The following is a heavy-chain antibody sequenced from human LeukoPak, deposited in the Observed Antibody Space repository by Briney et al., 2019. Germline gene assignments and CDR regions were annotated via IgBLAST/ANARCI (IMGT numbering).Heavy chain of an antibody. V-gene: IGHV1-46*01. J-gene: IGHJ4*02. CDR1: GYTFTNYN. D-gene: IGHD5-18*01. Sequence: ASVKVSCKAPGYTFTNYNIHWVRQAPGQGLEWMGIINPSGGSTSYAQKLQGRVTMTRDTSTSTVYMELSSLRSEDTAVYYCARYIYGYLHYWGQGTLVTVSS. CDR3: ARYIYGYLHY. CDR2: INPSGGST.